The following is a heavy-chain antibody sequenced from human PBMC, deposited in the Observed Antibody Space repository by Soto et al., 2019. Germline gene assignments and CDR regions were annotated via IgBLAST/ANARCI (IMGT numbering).Heavy chain of an antibody. V-gene: IGHV5-51*01. J-gene: IGHJ4*02. Sequence: PGESLKISCKGSGYSFTSYWICWVRQMPGKGLEWMKIIYPGDSDTRYSPYFQGQVTISADKSISTAYLQWSSLKASDTAMYYCARQGLHYYDSSGYYSGWGTSHEIDYWGQGTLVTVSS. CDR2: IYPGDSDT. CDR3: ARQGLHYYDSSGYYSGWGTSHEIDY. CDR1: GYSFTSYW. D-gene: IGHD3-22*01.